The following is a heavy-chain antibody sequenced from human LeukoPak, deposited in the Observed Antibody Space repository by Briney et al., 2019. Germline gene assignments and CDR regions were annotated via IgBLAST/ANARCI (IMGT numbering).Heavy chain of an antibody. V-gene: IGHV3-7*01. CDR1: GFSFSGDW. CDR2: IKQNGSEK. J-gene: IGHJ4*02. D-gene: IGHD1-26*01. Sequence: GGSLRLSCAAPGFSFSGDWMSWVRQAPGKGLEWVANIKQNGSEKYYVYSVKGRFTISRDNAKNSLYLQMNSLRAEDTAVYYCARDVGYFDYWGQGTLVTVSS. CDR3: ARDVGYFDY.